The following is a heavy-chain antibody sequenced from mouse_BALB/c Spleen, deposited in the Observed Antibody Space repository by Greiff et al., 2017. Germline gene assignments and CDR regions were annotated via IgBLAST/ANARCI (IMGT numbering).Heavy chain of an antibody. CDR2: INPSSGYT. CDR3: ARMGEYYRYIYAMDY. V-gene: IGHV1-4*01. CDR1: GYTFTSYT. D-gene: IGHD2-14*01. Sequence: QVHVKQSGAELARPGASVKMSCKASGYTFTSYTMHWVKQRPGQGLEWIGYINPSSGYTNYNQKFKDKATLTADKSSSTAYMQLSSLTSEDSAVYYCARMGEYYRYIYAMDYWGQGTSVTVSS. J-gene: IGHJ4*01.